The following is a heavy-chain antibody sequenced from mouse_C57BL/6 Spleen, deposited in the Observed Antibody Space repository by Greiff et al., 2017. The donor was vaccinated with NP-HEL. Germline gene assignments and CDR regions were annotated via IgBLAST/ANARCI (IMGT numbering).Heavy chain of an antibody. CDR2: IYPGDGDT. J-gene: IGHJ3*01. V-gene: IGHV1-82*01. CDR1: GYAFSSSW. D-gene: IGHD2-2*01. Sequence: VQLQQSGPELVKPGASVKISCKASGYAFSSSWMNWVKQRPGKGLEWIGRIYPGDGDTNYNGKFKGKATLTADKSSSTAYMQLSSLTSEDSAVYFCARMRNGYGGFAYWGQGTLVTVSA. CDR3: ARMRNGYGGFAY.